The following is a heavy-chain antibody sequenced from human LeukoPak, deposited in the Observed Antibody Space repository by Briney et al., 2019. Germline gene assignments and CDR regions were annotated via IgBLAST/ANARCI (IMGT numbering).Heavy chain of an antibody. CDR3: ARGLLVGNTGYYFDY. CDR2: IFITGST. V-gene: IGHV4-4*07. Sequence: PSETLSLTCTVSGGSISNYYWSWIRQPAGKGLEWIGRIFITGSTNYNPSLKSRVTMSIATSKNQFSLRLSSVTAADTAVYYCARGLLVGNTGYYFDYWGQGTLVTVSS. J-gene: IGHJ4*02. D-gene: IGHD1-26*01. CDR1: GGSISNYY.